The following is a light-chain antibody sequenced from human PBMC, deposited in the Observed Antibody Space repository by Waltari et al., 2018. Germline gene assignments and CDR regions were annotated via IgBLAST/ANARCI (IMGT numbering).Light chain of an antibody. J-gene: IGLJ3*02. CDR1: SSAVRGYNY. V-gene: IGLV2-14*03. Sequence: QSALAHPAPVSGSPGQSITISFTRTSSAVRGYNYVSWYQDHPGKGPKVIIYDARDRPSGVSARFSGSKSGNTDCLTISGLQAEDEADYYCSSQSSNNVVLFGGGTKVTVL. CDR3: SSQSSNNVVL. CDR2: DAR.